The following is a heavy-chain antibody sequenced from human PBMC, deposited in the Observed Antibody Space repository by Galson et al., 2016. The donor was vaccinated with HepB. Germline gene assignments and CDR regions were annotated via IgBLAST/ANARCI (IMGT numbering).Heavy chain of an antibody. CDR2: IHYSGST. Sequence: TLSLTCTVSGGSISSGDHYWSWVRQPPGKGLEWIGYIHYSGSTSYNPSLKSRLAISVDRSKNQFSLTLSSVTAADTAVYYCAGADYGGCLAYWGQGSLVTVSS. D-gene: IGHD4-23*01. J-gene: IGHJ4*02. V-gene: IGHV4-30-4*01. CDR3: AGADYGGCLAY. CDR1: GGSISSGDHY.